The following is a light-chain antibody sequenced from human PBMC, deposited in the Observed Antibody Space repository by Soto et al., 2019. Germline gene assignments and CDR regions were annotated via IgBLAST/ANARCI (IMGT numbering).Light chain of an antibody. CDR2: AVS. Sequence: QSVLTQPASVSGSPGQSITISCTGTSSDVGLYDYVSWYQQHPGKAPQLMIYAVSNRPSGVSNRFSASKSGNTASLFISGLQAEDEAYYYCSSYTSDSAYVFGSGTKLTVL. V-gene: IGLV2-14*01. J-gene: IGLJ1*01. CDR3: SSYTSDSAYV. CDR1: SSDVGLYDY.